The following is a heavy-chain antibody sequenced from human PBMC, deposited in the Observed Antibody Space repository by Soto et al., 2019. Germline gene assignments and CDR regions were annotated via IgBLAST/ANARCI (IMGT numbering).Heavy chain of an antibody. CDR2: IYYSGGT. Sequence: SETLSLTCTVSGGSISSYYWSWIRQPPGKGLEWIGYIYYSGGTNYNPSLKSRVTISADKSISTAYLQWSSLKASDTAMYYCARGGDARTFDYWGQGTLVTVSS. D-gene: IGHD2-21*01. J-gene: IGHJ4*02. V-gene: IGHV4-59*12. CDR1: GGSISSYY. CDR3: ARGGDARTFDY.